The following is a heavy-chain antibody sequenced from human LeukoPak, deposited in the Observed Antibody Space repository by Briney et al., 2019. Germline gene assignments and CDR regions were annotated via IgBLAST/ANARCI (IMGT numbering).Heavy chain of an antibody. CDR3: ALTWTSDLRYFDWYDAFDI. Sequence: ASVKVSCKASGYTFTSYDINWVRQATGQGLEWMGWMNPNSGNTGYAQKFQGRVTMTRNTSISTAYMELSSLRSEDTAVYYCALTWTSDLRYFDWYDAFDIWGQGTVVTVSS. V-gene: IGHV1-8*01. CDR1: GYTFTSYD. D-gene: IGHD3-9*01. J-gene: IGHJ3*02. CDR2: MNPNSGNT.